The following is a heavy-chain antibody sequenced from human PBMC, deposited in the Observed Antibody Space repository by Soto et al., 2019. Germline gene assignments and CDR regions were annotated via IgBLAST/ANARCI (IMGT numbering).Heavy chain of an antibody. V-gene: IGHV4-61*01. CDR1: GGSVTSGSYY. CDR2: IYSSGGT. CDR3: ARDFVGEAFDY. J-gene: IGHJ4*02. Sequence: PSETLSLTCSVSGGSVTSGSYYWSLIRQPPGKGLEWIGYIYSSGGTSYNPSLKSRVTISLDTSKNQFSLKLSSLTAADTAVYYCARDFVGEAFDYWGQGTLVTVSS. D-gene: IGHD3-16*01.